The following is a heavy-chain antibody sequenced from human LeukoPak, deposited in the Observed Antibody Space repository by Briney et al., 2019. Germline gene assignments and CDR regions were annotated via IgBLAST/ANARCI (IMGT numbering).Heavy chain of an antibody. Sequence: ASVKVSCKVSGYTLTELSMHWVRQAPGKGLEWMGGFDPEDGETIYAQKFQGRVTMTRDTSTSTVYMELSSLRSEDTAVYYCARAEYGMDVWGQGTTVTVSS. J-gene: IGHJ6*02. CDR2: FDPEDGET. V-gene: IGHV1-24*01. CDR3: ARAEYGMDV. CDR1: GYTLTELS.